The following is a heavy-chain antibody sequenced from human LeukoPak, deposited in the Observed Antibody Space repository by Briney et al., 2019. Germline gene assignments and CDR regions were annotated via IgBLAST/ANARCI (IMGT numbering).Heavy chain of an antibody. J-gene: IGHJ3*02. CDR3: ARLEGRVYYDSSGYVIGAFDI. Sequence: GESLKISCKGSGYSFTSYWIGWVRQMPGKVLEWMGIIYPGDSDTRYSPSFQGQVTISADKSISTAYLQWSSLKASDTAMYYCARLEGRVYYDSSGYVIGAFDIWGQGTMVTVSS. CDR2: IYPGDSDT. V-gene: IGHV5-51*01. D-gene: IGHD3-22*01. CDR1: GYSFTSYW.